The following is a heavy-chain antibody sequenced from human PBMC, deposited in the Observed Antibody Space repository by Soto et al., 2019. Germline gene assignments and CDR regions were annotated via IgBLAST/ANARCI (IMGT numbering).Heavy chain of an antibody. D-gene: IGHD3-3*01. J-gene: IGHJ4*02. CDR2: INANGGDI. CDR1: GFTFTSFA. CDR3: TTRGVVNTYYFDY. Sequence: GGSLRLSCSASGFTFTSFALHWVRQAPGRGLEYVSAINANGGDIYYADSVKGRFTISRDNSKNMVYLQMSSLKTEDTAVYYCTTRGVVNTYYFDYWGQGTLLTVSS. V-gene: IGHV3-64D*06.